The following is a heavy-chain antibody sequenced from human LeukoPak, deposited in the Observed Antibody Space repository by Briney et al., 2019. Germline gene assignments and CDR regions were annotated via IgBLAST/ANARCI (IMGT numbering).Heavy chain of an antibody. Sequence: ASVKVSCTASGSTFTSYGISWMRQPPGQGHEWMGCISAYNGNTNYAQKLQGRVNMTTDTATSTAYMELRSLRSDDTAVYYCARERTPESGYGVDYWGQGTLVSVSS. CDR2: ISAYNGNT. V-gene: IGHV1-18*01. CDR1: GSTFTSYG. J-gene: IGHJ4*02. D-gene: IGHD6-25*01. CDR3: ARERTPESGYGVDY.